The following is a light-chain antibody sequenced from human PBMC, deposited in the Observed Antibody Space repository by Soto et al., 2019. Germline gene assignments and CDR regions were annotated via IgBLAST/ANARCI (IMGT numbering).Light chain of an antibody. V-gene: IGKV3-20*01. J-gene: IGKJ1*01. CDR3: QHYYTSYTT. Sequence: EIVLTQSPGTLSLSPGERATLSCRASQSVSSNLAWYQQKPGQAPRLLIYGASTRATGIPDRFSGSGSGTDFTLTISRLEPEDFAVYYCQHYYTSYTTFGQGTKV. CDR1: QSVSSN. CDR2: GAS.